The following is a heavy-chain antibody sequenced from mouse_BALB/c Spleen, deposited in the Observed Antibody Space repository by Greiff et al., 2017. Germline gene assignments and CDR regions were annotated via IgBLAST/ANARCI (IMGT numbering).Heavy chain of an antibody. CDR3: ARRDYRYDSAY. J-gene: IGHJ3*01. Sequence: VQLQQSGAELVRPGALVKLSCKASGFNIKDYYMHWVKQRPEQGLEWIGWIDPENGNTIYDPKFQGKASITADTSSNTAYLQLSSLTSEDTAVYYCARRDYRYDSAYWGQGTLVTVSA. CDR2: IDPENGNT. V-gene: IGHV14-1*02. D-gene: IGHD2-14*01. CDR1: GFNIKDYY.